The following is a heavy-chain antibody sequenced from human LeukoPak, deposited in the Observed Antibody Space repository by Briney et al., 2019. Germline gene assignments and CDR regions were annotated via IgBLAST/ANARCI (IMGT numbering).Heavy chain of an antibody. D-gene: IGHD3-22*01. CDR2: IGTAGDT. CDR3: ARGGYYRKFDY. Sequence: GGSLRLSCAASGFTFSSYDMHWVRQATGKGLEWVSAIGTAGDTYYPGTVKGRFTISRENAKNSLYLQMNSLRAGDTAVYYCARGGYYRKFDYWGQGTLVTVSS. V-gene: IGHV3-13*01. J-gene: IGHJ4*02. CDR1: GFTFSSYD.